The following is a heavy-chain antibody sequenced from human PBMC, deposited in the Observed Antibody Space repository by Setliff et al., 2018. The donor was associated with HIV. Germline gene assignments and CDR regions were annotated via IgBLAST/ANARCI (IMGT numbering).Heavy chain of an antibody. CDR3: ASQPAYSTDWYPPGYFDY. J-gene: IGHJ4*02. Sequence: SETLSLTCTVSRGSISSSNYYWAWIRQPPGKGLEWIGSIYDSGSTYYNASLKSRVTLSIDTPQNPFSLKVTSVTAADTAVYYWASQPAYSTDWYPPGYFDYWGQGTLVTVSS. CDR1: RGSISSSNYY. D-gene: IGHD6-19*01. V-gene: IGHV4-39*01. CDR2: IYDSGST.